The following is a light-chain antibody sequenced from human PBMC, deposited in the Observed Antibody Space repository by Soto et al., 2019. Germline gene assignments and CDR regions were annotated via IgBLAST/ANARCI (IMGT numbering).Light chain of an antibody. Sequence: DIVLTQSPGTLSLSPGERATLSCRARQRVSSSYLAWYQQKPGQAPRLLIYDASSRATGIPDRFSGSGSGTDFTLTISRLEPEDFAVYYCQQYGNSPFTFGPGTKVDIK. V-gene: IGKV3-20*01. J-gene: IGKJ3*01. CDR2: DAS. CDR3: QQYGNSPFT. CDR1: QRVSSSY.